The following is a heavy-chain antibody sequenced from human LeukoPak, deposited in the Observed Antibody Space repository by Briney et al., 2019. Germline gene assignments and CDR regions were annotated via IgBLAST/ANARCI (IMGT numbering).Heavy chain of an antibody. Sequence: SETLSLTCTVSGGSISSSSYYWGWIRQPPGKGLEWIGSIYYSGSTYYNPSLKSRVTISVDTSKNQFSLKLSSVTAEDTAVYYCARVLGVYSSSWYPFDYWGQGTLVTVSS. CDR3: ARVLGVYSSSWYPFDY. D-gene: IGHD6-13*01. CDR2: IYYSGST. V-gene: IGHV4-39*01. J-gene: IGHJ4*02. CDR1: GGSISSSSYY.